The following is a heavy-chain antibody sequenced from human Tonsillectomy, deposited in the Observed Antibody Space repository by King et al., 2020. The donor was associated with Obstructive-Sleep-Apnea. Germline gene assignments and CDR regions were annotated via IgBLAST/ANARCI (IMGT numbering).Heavy chain of an antibody. CDR3: AREGSRGGGFDI. Sequence: QLQESGPGLVTPSETLSLTCTVSGGSLSTDDYYWGWIRQPPGKGLEWIGNFYYSGNTYYSPSLKSRVTISVDTSKNQFSLKVNSVTAADTAMYYCAREGSRGGGFDIWGQGTMVIVSP. V-gene: IGHV4-39*07. J-gene: IGHJ3*02. CDR1: GGSLSTDDYY. CDR2: FYYSGNT. D-gene: IGHD2-15*01.